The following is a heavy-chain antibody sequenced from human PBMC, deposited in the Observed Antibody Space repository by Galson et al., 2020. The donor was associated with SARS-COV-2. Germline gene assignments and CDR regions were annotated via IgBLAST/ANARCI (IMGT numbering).Heavy chain of an antibody. J-gene: IGHJ6*02. D-gene: IGHD4-17*01. V-gene: IGHV2-5*01. Sequence: SGPTLVKPTQTLTLTCTFSGFSLRSFGVGVGWIRQPPGKALEWLALIYWNDDKRSSPSLKSRLTINKDTSRDQVVLTMTNMDPVETGTYYCTHFTVTQNNYYYAMAVWGQGSTVTVSS. CDR3: THFTVTQNNYYYAMAV. CDR2: IYWNDDK. CDR1: GFSLRSFGVG.